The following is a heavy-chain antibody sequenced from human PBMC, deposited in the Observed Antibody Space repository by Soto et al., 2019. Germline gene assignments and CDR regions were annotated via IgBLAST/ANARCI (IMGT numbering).Heavy chain of an antibody. J-gene: IGHJ4*02. D-gene: IGHD1-26*01. CDR2: IWYDGSNK. V-gene: IGHV3-33*01. CDR1: GFTFSSYG. Sequence: SLILSCAASGFTFSSYGMHWVRQAPGKGLEWVAVIWYDGSNKHYADPVKGRFTISRDNSKNTLSLQMNSLRAEDTAIYYCARDIDWYSNSSGFDNWGQGTLVTVSS. CDR3: ARDIDWYSNSSGFDN.